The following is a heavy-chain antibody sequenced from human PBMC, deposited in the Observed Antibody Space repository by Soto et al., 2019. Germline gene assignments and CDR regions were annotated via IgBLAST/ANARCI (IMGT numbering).Heavy chain of an antibody. CDR2: IYYSGST. D-gene: IGHD6-6*01. V-gene: IGHV4-31*03. CDR1: GGSISSGGYY. Sequence: QVQLQESGPGLVNPSQTLSLTCTVSGGSISSGGYYWSWIRQHPGKGLEWIGYIYYSGSTYYNPSLKSRVTISVDTSKNQFSLKLSSVTAADTAVYYCARKYSSSPSWFDPWGQGTLVTVSS. J-gene: IGHJ5*02. CDR3: ARKYSSSPSWFDP.